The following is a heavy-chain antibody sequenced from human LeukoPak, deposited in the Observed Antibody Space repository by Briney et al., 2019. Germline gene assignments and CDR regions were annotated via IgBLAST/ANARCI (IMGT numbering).Heavy chain of an antibody. J-gene: IGHJ4*02. CDR2: TYYRSKWYN. D-gene: IGHD5-24*01. Sequence: SQTLSLTCAISGDSVSSNRAAWNWLRQSPSRGLEWLGRTYYRSKWYNHYAVSVKSRITVNPDTSKNHFSLQLNSVTPEDTAVYYCARTADGIPDYWGQGTLVTVSS. V-gene: IGHV6-1*01. CDR1: GDSVSSNRAA. CDR3: ARTADGIPDY.